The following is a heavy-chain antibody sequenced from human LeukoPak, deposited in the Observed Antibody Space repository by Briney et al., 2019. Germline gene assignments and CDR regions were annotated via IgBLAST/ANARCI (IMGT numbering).Heavy chain of an antibody. Sequence: GGSLRLSCAASRFTFGDYYMSWIRQAPGKGLEWVSYISSTSSYTNYADSVRGRFTISRDNAKNSLYLQMNSLRAEDTAVYYCTRLLEKLNLAEGNEGLFDSWGQGTLVTVSS. CDR3: TRLLEKLNLAEGNEGLFDS. CDR2: ISSTSSYT. D-gene: IGHD1-1*01. V-gene: IGHV3-11*06. CDR1: RFTFGDYY. J-gene: IGHJ4*02.